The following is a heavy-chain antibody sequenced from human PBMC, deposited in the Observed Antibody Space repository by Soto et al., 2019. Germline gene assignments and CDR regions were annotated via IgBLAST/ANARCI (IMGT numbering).Heavy chain of an antibody. CDR2: VFYREST. CDR3: ARELDIVARISAFDL. D-gene: IGHD5-12*01. CDR1: GGSVNSGTYY. Sequence: SETLSLTCNVSGGSVNSGTYYWSWIRQHPGRGLEWIGYVFYRESTKYNPSLKSRFSISLDTSSNQFSLRLSSVTAADTADYYCARELDIVARISAFDLWGQGTLVTV. V-gene: IGHV4-31*03. J-gene: IGHJ3*01.